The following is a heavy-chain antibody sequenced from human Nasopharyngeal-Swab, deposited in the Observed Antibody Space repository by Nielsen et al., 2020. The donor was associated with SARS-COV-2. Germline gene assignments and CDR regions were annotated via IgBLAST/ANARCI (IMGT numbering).Heavy chain of an antibody. CDR1: GFTFSSYG. CDR2: IWYDGSNK. V-gene: IGHV3-33*01. D-gene: IGHD3-22*01. J-gene: IGHJ4*02. Sequence: GESLKISCAASGFTFSSYGMHWVRQAPGKGLEWVAVIWYDGSNKYYADSVKGRFTISRDDSKNTLYLQMNSLKTEDTALYYCTTNVSLHRRSIVVAFFDYWGQGTLVTVSS. CDR3: TTNVSLHRRSIVVAFFDY.